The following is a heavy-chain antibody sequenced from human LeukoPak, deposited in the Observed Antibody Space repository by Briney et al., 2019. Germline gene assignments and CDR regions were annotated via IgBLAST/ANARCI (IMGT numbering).Heavy chain of an antibody. CDR3: ARDWFHAIDY. Sequence: GGSLRLSCVASGFTFSSYWMSWVRQAPGKGLEWVANIKQDGSEKYYVDSVKGRFTISRDNAKNTLYLQMNSLRAEDTAVYYCARDWFHAIDYWGQGTLVTVSS. D-gene: IGHD2/OR15-2a*01. V-gene: IGHV3-7*01. CDR2: IKQDGSEK. J-gene: IGHJ4*02. CDR1: GFTFSSYW.